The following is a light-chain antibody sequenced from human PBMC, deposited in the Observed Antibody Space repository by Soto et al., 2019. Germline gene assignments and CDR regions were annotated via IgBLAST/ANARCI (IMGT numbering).Light chain of an antibody. J-gene: IGKJ2*01. CDR1: QGISNW. CDR2: AAS. Sequence: DIQLTQSPSSVSASVGDRVTLTCRASQGISNWLAWYQQKPGKAPKLLISAASTLQGGVPSRFSGSFSGTDFTLTITNLQAEDFATYFCQPAYSLPVTFGQGTKLEIK. CDR3: QPAYSLPVT. V-gene: IGKV1-12*01.